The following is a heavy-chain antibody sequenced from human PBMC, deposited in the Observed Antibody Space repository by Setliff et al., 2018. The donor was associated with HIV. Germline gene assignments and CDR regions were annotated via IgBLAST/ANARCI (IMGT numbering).Heavy chain of an antibody. Sequence: GESLKISCAASGFNINTYWMGWVRQGPGKGLEWVANIKEDGSVKNYVDSARGRFIISRDNAEKSLFLHMSSLRADDSAVYYCVRDRPNWYANSGIFDQWGQGTLVTVSS. CDR1: GFNINTYW. J-gene: IGHJ4*02. CDR2: IKEDGSVK. D-gene: IGHD2-8*01. CDR3: VRDRPNWYANSGIFDQ. V-gene: IGHV3-7*03.